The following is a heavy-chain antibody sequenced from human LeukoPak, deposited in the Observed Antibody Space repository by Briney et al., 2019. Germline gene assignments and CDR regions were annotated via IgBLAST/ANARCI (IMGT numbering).Heavy chain of an antibody. CDR3: AKGGGITSSQFDY. J-gene: IGHJ4*02. CDR1: GFTFSSYG. D-gene: IGHD1-14*01. V-gene: IGHV3-23*01. Sequence: GGSLRLSCAASGFTFSSYGMSWVRQAPGKGLEWVSAISGSGGSTYYADSVKGRFTISRDNSKNTLYLQMNSLRAEDTAVYYCAKGGGITSSQFDYWGQGTLVTVSS. CDR2: ISGSGGST.